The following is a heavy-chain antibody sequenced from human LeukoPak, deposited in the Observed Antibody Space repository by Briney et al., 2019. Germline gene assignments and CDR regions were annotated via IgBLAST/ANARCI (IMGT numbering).Heavy chain of an antibody. CDR2: IIPIFGTA. V-gene: IGHV1-69*13. Sequence: SVTASCKASGGTFSSYAISWARQAPGQGLEWMGGIIPIFGTANYAQKFQGRVTITADESTSTAYMELSSLRSEDTAVYYCASGPVGYSGYVAQDYWGQGTLVTVSS. CDR1: GGTFSSYA. CDR3: ASGPVGYSGYVAQDY. D-gene: IGHD5-12*01. J-gene: IGHJ4*02.